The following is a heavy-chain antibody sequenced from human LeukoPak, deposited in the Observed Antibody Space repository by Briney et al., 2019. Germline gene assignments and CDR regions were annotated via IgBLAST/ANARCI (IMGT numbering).Heavy chain of an antibody. V-gene: IGHV4-59*01. CDR2: IYYSGST. CDR3: ARDRIDFVVVAATGPEDYYYYGMDV. J-gene: IGHJ6*02. D-gene: IGHD2-15*01. Sequence: PSETLSLTCTVSGGSIGSYYWSWIRQPPGKGLEWIGYIYYSGSTNYNPSLKSRVTISVDTSKNQFSLKLSSVTAADTAVYYCARDRIDFVVVAATGPEDYYYYGMDVWGQGTTVTVSS. CDR1: GGSIGSYY.